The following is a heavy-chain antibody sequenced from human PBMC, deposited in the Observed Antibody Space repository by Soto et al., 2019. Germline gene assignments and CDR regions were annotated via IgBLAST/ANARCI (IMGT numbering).Heavy chain of an antibody. J-gene: IGHJ5*01. Sequence: EVQLVESGGGLVQPGRSRRLSCAASGFTFDDYVMHWVRHPPGKGLEWVAGITWNGGSLDYADSVKGRFTISRDNAKNSLYLQMNSLRPEDTASYYCAKYIANGWFGHFDSWGQGTLVTVSS. D-gene: IGHD6-19*01. CDR2: ITWNGGSL. CDR3: AKYIANGWFGHFDS. CDR1: GFTFDDYV. V-gene: IGHV3-9*01.